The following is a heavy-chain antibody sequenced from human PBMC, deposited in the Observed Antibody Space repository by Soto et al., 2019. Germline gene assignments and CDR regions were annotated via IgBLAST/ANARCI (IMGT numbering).Heavy chain of an antibody. J-gene: IGHJ3*02. CDR1: GYTFTSYG. CDR3: ASPYCSGGSCYPNAFDI. CDR2: ISAYNGNT. D-gene: IGHD2-15*01. V-gene: IGHV1-18*01. Sequence: ASVKVSCKASGYTFTSYGISWVRQAPGQGLEWMGWISAYNGNTNYAQKLQGRVTMTTDTSTSTAYMELRSLRSDDTAVYYCASPYCSGGSCYPNAFDIWGQGTMVTVSS.